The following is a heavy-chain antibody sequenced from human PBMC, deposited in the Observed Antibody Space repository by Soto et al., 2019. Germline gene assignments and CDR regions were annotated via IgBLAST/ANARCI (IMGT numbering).Heavy chain of an antibody. CDR3: AKDPGGISVTPGYYYSDYCMSF. CDR2: ISYDGSSK. Sequence: QVQLVESGAGVVQPGRSLRLSCAASGFTFSSYGLHWVRQAPGKGLEWVAVISYDGSSKYYADSVKGRFNSSRDNAKNEVYRQMNSVRGEDTAVNYCAKDPGGISVTPGYYYSDYCMSFWVHGSTLTV. CDR1: GFTFSSYG. V-gene: IGHV3-30*18. D-gene: IGHD4-17*01. J-gene: IGHJ6*02.